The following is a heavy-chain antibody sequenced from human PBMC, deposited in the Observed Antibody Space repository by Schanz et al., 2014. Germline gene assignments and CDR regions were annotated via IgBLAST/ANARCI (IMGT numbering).Heavy chain of an antibody. D-gene: IGHD1-26*01. J-gene: IGHJ4*02. CDR2: IYDGGST. V-gene: IGHV4-31*03. CDR3: ARDGRDLPRSLFVF. CDR1: GGSISSGGYY. Sequence: QVQLQESGPGLVKPSQTLSLTCTVSGGSISSGGYYWSWIRQHPGKGLEWIGYIYDGGSTYYNPSLKSRVTISVDTSKNQFSLRLSSVTAADTAVYYCARDGRDLPRSLFVFWGQGTLXTVSS.